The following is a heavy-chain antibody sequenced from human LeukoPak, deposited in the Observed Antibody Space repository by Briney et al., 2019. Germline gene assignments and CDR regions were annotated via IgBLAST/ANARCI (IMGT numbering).Heavy chain of an antibody. CDR3: AGYYYDSSGVFDY. CDR2: MNSDGSHT. V-gene: IGHV3-74*01. Sequence: PGGSLRLSCAASGFTFSSYEMNWVRQAPGKGLVWVSRMNSDGSHTSYADSVKGRFTISRDNARNTLFLQMNSLRAEDAAVYYCAGYYYDSSGVFDYWGQGTLVTVSS. D-gene: IGHD3-22*01. CDR1: GFTFSSYE. J-gene: IGHJ4*02.